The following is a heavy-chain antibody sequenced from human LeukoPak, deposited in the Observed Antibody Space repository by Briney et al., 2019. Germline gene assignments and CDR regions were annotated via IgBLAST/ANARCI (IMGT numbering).Heavy chain of an antibody. CDR1: GFSFSNYA. CDR3: VKSRLRYGTTGFEY. Sequence: GGSLRLSCAASGFSFSNYAMSWVRQAPGKGLEWVSGIGESVYNTYYADSVKGRFTVSRNNSKDTLYLQMDSLRAEDTAVYYCVKSRLRYGTTGFEYWGQGTLVTVSS. J-gene: IGHJ4*02. CDR2: IGESVYNT. D-gene: IGHD3-9*01. V-gene: IGHV3-23*01.